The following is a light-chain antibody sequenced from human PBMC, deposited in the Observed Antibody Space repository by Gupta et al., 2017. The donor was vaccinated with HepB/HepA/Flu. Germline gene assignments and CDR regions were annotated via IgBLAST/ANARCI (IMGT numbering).Light chain of an antibody. CDR1: ESIRSY. V-gene: IGKV3-11*01. CDR2: DAS. CDR3: QRRTNWPHHVT. Sequence: EIVLTQSPATLALSPGERATLSCRASESIRSYLAWYQQKPGQAPRLLISDASNRATGIPARFSGSGSGTDFTLTVSSLEPEDFAVYYCQRRTNWPHHVTFGGGTRVEIK. J-gene: IGKJ4*01.